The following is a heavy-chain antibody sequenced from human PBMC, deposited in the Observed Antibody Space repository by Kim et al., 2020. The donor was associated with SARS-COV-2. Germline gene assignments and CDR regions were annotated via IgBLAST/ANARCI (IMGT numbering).Heavy chain of an antibody. CDR2: IYWDNDN. CDR1: GFSLSTYGVS. J-gene: IGHJ5*02. V-gene: IGHV2-5*02. CDR3: AHSPSYNWFDA. Sequence: SGPTLVKPPQTLTLTCTFSGFSLSTYGVSVGWIRRAPGKALEWLAVIYWDNDNRLSPFLETRLTITQDTSKNQVVLTMTNMDVADTATYFCAHSPSYNWFDAWGQGTLVTVSS.